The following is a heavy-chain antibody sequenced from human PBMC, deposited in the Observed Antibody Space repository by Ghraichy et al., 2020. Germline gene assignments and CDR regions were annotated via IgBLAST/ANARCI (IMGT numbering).Heavy chain of an antibody. CDR2: IYYSGST. CDR1: GDSVSSGNCY. CDR3: ARISGEGWLQLQGVDY. Sequence: SDTLSLTCTVSGDSVSSGNCYWSWIRQPPGKGLEWIGYIYYSGSTRYNPSLKSRVTISVDTSKNQFSLKLSSVTAADTAVYYCARISGEGWLQLQGVDYWGQGTLVTVSS. J-gene: IGHJ4*02. V-gene: IGHV4-61*01. D-gene: IGHD5-24*01.